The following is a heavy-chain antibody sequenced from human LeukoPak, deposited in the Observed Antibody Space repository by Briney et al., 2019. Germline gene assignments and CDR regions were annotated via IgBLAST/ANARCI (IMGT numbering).Heavy chain of an antibody. Sequence: SGPTLVKPTQTLTLTCTFSGFSLSTSGVGVGWIRQPPGKALEWLALIYWDDDKRYSPSLKSRLTITKDTSKNQVVLTMTNMDPVDTATYYCAHTTRPKQLVYSQHWGQGTLVTVSS. J-gene: IGHJ1*01. CDR1: GFSLSTSGVG. CDR2: IYWDDDK. D-gene: IGHD6-13*01. V-gene: IGHV2-5*02. CDR3: AHTTRPKQLVYSQH.